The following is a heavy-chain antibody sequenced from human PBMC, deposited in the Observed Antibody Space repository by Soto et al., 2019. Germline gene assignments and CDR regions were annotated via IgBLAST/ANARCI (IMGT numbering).Heavy chain of an antibody. CDR3: ARDLRDGYNYLGY. CDR1: GVTFCSYA. V-gene: IGHV3-30-3*01. J-gene: IGHJ4*02. CDR2: ISYDGSNK. D-gene: IGHD5-12*01. Sequence: PGGSLRLSCAASGVTFCSYAMHWVRQAPGKGLEWVAVISYDGSNKYYADSVKGRFTISRDNSKNTLYLQMNSLRAEDTAVYYCARDLRDGYNYLGYWGQGTLVTVSS.